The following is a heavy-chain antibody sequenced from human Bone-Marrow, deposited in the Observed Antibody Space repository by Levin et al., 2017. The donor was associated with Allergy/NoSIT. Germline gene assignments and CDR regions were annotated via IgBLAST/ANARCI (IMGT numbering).Heavy chain of an antibody. Sequence: GESLKISCAASGFTFSSHGMHWVRQAPGKGLEWVAVISYDGSKKNYADSVKGRFSISRDDSTNTLSLQMNSLRAEDTAVYYCAKEITLYSSGYYRTFDYWGQGTLVTVSS. CDR1: GFTFSSHG. CDR3: AKEITLYSSGYYRTFDY. V-gene: IGHV3-30*18. CDR2: ISYDGSKK. D-gene: IGHD3-22*01. J-gene: IGHJ4*02.